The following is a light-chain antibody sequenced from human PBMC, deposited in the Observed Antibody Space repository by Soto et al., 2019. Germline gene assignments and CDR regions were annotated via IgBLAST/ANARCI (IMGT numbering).Light chain of an antibody. V-gene: IGKV3-20*01. CDR3: QQYVSTPWT. Sequence: EIVLTQSPGTLSLSPGERATLSCRASQSVGNNYLAWYQQKPGQSPRLLIYGASSRATGTPDRFSGSGSGTDFTLTISRLEPEDFAVYSCQQYVSTPWTFGQGTKV. J-gene: IGKJ1*01. CDR2: GAS. CDR1: QSVGNNY.